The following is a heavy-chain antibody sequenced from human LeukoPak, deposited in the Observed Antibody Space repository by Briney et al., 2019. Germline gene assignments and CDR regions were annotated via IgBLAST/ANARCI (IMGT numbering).Heavy chain of an antibody. CDR1: GGSISSSRYY. D-gene: IGHD6-19*01. CDR3: ATLDTSGWYFDY. J-gene: IGHJ4*02. Sequence: PSETLSLTCTVSGGSISSSRYYWGWLRQPPGKGLEWIGSISYGGSTNYNPSLKSRLTISVDTSKNQFSLKLGSVTAADAAIYYCATLDTSGWYFDYRGQGTLVTVSS. CDR2: ISYGGST. V-gene: IGHV4-39*01.